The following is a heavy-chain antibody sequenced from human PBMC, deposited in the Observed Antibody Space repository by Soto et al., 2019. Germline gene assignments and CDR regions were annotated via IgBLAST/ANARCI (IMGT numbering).Heavy chain of an antibody. Sequence: ASVKVSCKASGYTFTSYGISWVRQAPGQGLEWMGWISAYNGNTNYAQKLQGRVTMTTDTSTSTAYMELRSLRSDDTAVYYCARAESYYDSSGYYLRTGFYFDYWGQGTLVTVS. V-gene: IGHV1-18*01. CDR1: GYTFTSYG. CDR3: ARAESYYDSSGYYLRTGFYFDY. D-gene: IGHD3-22*01. CDR2: ISAYNGNT. J-gene: IGHJ4*02.